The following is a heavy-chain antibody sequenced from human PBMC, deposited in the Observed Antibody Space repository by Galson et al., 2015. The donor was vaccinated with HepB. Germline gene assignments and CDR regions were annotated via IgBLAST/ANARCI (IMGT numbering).Heavy chain of an antibody. Sequence: LRLSCAASGFTFSVYDMTWIRQAPGKGLEWVSNISNSGRTIYYADSVKGQFTISRDNAKNSLYLQMNSLRAEDTAVFYCARVGSSGWYQTYYFDYWGQGTLVTVSS. D-gene: IGHD6-19*01. CDR1: GFTFSVYD. CDR3: ARVGSSGWYQTYYFDY. J-gene: IGHJ4*02. V-gene: IGHV3-11*01. CDR2: ISNSGRTI.